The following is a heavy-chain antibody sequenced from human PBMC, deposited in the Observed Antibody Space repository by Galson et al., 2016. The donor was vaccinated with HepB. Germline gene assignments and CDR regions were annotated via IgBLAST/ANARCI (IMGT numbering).Heavy chain of an antibody. CDR3: ATLGDTSSWFHY. J-gene: IGHJ4*02. CDR1: GFILSTYA. Sequence: SLSLSCAASGFILSTYAMSWGRQAPGKGLEWVSGISGTGGSTWYADSVKGRFTISRDYSKNTLYLQMNRLRAEDTAVYYCATLGDTSSWFHYWGQGTLVSVSS. V-gene: IGHV3-23*01. D-gene: IGHD6-13*01. CDR2: ISGTGGST.